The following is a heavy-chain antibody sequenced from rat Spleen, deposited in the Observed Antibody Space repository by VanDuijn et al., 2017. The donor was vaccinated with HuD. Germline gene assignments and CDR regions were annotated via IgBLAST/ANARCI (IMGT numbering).Heavy chain of an antibody. CDR3: ARHGYGGYTNWFAY. CDR1: GFTFSDYN. Sequence: EVQLVESGGGLVQPGRSLKLSCAASGFTFSDYNMAWVRQAPKKGLEWVAIISNDGSSTYYQDSVKGRFTISRDNAKSIQYLQMDSLRSEDTATYYCARHGYGGYTNWFAYWGQGTLVTVSS. CDR2: ISNDGSST. V-gene: IGHV5-7*01. D-gene: IGHD1-11*01. J-gene: IGHJ3*01.